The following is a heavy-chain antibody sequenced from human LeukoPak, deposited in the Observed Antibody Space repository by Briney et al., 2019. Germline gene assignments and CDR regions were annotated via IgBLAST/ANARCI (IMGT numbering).Heavy chain of an antibody. Sequence: ASVKVSCKASGYTFTGYFVHWVRQAPGQGLEWMGWINPNSGGTNYAQKFEGGVTMTRDTSISTAYMELSRLRSDDTAVYYCARVGSVAAAGTGGVYWGQGTLVTVSS. CDR1: GYTFTGYF. J-gene: IGHJ4*02. CDR2: INPNSGGT. D-gene: IGHD6-13*01. CDR3: ARVGSVAAAGTGGVY. V-gene: IGHV1-2*02.